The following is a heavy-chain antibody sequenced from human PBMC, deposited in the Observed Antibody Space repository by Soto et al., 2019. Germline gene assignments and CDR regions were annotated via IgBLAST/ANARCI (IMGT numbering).Heavy chain of an antibody. J-gene: IGHJ4*02. D-gene: IGHD3-10*01. V-gene: IGHV4-30-4*01. Sequence: SETLSLTCTVSGGSISSGDYYWSWIRQPPGKGLEWTGYIYYSGSTYYNPSLKSRVTISVDTSKNQFSLKLSSVTAADTAVYYCARGVSDYYGSGSARFDYWGQGTLVTVSS. CDR3: ARGVSDYYGSGSARFDY. CDR1: GGSISSGDYY. CDR2: IYYSGST.